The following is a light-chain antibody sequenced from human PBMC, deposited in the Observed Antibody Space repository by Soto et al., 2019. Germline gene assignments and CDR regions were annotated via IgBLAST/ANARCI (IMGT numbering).Light chain of an antibody. CDR1: QSVSSSY. J-gene: IGKJ5*01. CDR3: QQYCSSPPVT. V-gene: IGKV3-20*01. CDR2: GAS. Sequence: EIVLTQSPGTLSLSPGERATLSCRASQSVSSSYLAWYQQKPGQAPRLLIYGASGRATGIPDTFSGSVSGTDFTLAISRLQPDDFAVYYCQQYCSSPPVTFGQGTRLEIK.